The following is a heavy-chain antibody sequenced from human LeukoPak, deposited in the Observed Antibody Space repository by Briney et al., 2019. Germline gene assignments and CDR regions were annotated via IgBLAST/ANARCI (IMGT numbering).Heavy chain of an antibody. CDR2: INHSGST. CDR1: GGSFSGYY. J-gene: IGHJ5*02. D-gene: IGHD1-26*01. V-gene: IGHV4-34*01. Sequence: SETLSLTCAVYGGSFSGYYWSWIRQPPGKGLEWIGEINHSGSTNYNPSLKSRVTISVDTSKNQFSLKLSSVTAADTAVYYCARLLRGRGVGLFDPWGQGTLVTVSS. CDR3: ARLLRGRGVGLFDP.